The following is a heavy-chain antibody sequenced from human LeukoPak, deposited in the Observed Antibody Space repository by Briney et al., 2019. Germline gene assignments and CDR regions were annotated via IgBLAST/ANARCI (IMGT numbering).Heavy chain of an antibody. CDR3: ARDSTWQLDY. D-gene: IGHD5-12*01. V-gene: IGHV3-7*03. CDR2: IKEDGSVK. Sequence: GGSLRLSCKASGFTFSTHWMTWVRQPPGKGLEWVANIKEDGSVKYYVDSVKGRFTISRDNTKNALYLQMNSLRADDTAVCFCARDSTWQLDYWGQGTLITVSS. CDR1: GFTFSTHW. J-gene: IGHJ4*02.